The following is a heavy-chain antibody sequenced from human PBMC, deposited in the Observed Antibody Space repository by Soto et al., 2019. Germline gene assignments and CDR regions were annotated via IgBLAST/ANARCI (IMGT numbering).Heavy chain of an antibody. D-gene: IGHD3-3*01. CDR3: ARVSPEYYDFWSGYLSHWFDP. Sequence: GGSLRLSCAASGFTFGSYSMNWVRQAPGKGLEWVSYISSSSSTIYYADSVKGRFTISRDNAKNSLYLQMNSLRAEDTAVYYCARVSPEYYDFWSGYLSHWFDPWGQGTLVTVSS. J-gene: IGHJ5*02. CDR1: GFTFGSYS. CDR2: ISSSSSTI. V-gene: IGHV3-48*01.